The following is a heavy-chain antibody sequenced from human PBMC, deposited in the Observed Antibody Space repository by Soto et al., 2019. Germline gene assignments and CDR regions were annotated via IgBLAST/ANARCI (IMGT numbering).Heavy chain of an antibody. CDR1: GFSLSTSGMC. V-gene: IGHV2-70*11. CDR3: ARTPPPLNCISTSCYAGDYYYYGMDV. Sequence: SGPTLVNPTQTLTLTCTFSGFSLSTSGMCVSWIRQPPGKALEWLARIDWDDDKYYSTSLKTRLTISKDTSKNQVVLTMTNMDPVDTATYYCARTPPPLNCISTSCYAGDYYYYGMDVWGQGTTVTVSS. CDR2: IDWDDDK. J-gene: IGHJ6*02. D-gene: IGHD2-2*01.